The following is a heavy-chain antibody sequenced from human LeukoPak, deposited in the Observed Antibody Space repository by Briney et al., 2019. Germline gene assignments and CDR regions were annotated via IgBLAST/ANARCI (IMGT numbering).Heavy chain of an antibody. J-gene: IGHJ4*02. CDR2: ISGSGDST. Sequence: GGSLRLSCAASGFIFSSYAMSWVRQAPGKGLEWVSAISGSGDSTYYADSVKGRFTISRDNSKNTLYLQMNSLRAEDTAVYYCAKDRPRWLQEYWGQGTLVTVSS. CDR3: AKDRPRWLQEY. V-gene: IGHV3-23*01. CDR1: GFIFSSYA. D-gene: IGHD5-24*01.